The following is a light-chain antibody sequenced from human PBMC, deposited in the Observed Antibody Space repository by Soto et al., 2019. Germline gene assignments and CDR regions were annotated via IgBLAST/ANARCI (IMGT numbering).Light chain of an antibody. J-gene: IGLJ3*02. CDR3: ASWDVSLSGWV. V-gene: IGLV1-47*02. CDR1: NSNIGTYY. Sequence: QSVLTQSPSASGTPGQRVTISFSGQNSNIGTYYAYWYQHLPGAAPKLLIYSTNMRPSGVPDRFSGSKSGTSASLAISGLRAEDECHYYCASWDVSLSGWVFGGGTKVTVL. CDR2: STN.